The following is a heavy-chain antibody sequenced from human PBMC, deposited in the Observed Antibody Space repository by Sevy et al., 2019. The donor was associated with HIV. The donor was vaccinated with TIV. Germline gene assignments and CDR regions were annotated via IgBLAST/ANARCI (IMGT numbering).Heavy chain of an antibody. CDR3: ARVRWSYCSGGSGYSGPWGGWFDP. V-gene: IGHV1-18*01. CDR1: GYTFTSFG. D-gene: IGHD2-15*01. CDR2: ISAYNGNT. Sequence: ASVKVSCKASGYTFTSFGFSWVRQAPGQGLEWMGWISAYNGNTNYAQKLQGRVTMTTDTSTSTAYMELRSLRCDDTAVYYCARVRWSYCSGGSGYSGPWGGWFDPWGQGTLVTVSS. J-gene: IGHJ5*02.